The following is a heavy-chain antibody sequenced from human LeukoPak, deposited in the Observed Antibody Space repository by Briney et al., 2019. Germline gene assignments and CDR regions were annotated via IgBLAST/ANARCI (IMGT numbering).Heavy chain of an antibody. V-gene: IGHV4-4*02. J-gene: IGHJ4*02. D-gene: IGHD3-10*01. CDR2: IYHSGST. CDR1: GGSISSSNW. CDR3: ARDRPYGSGSYYPFDDY. Sequence: SETLSLTCAVSGGSISSSNWWSWVRQPPGKGLEWIGEIYHSGSTNYNPSLKSRVTISVDKSKNQFSLKLSSVTAADTAMYYCARDRPYGSGSYYPFDDYWGQGTLVTVSS.